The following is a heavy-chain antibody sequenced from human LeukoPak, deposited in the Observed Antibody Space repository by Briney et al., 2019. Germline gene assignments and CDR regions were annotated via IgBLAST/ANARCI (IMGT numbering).Heavy chain of an antibody. CDR1: GYTFTGYY. Sequence: ASVKVSCKASGYTFTGYYMHWVRQATGQGLEWMGWMNPNSGNTGYAQKFQGRVTMTRNTSISTAYMELSSLRSEDTAVYYCARGSNRGYYYDSSGYYYYMDVWGKGTTVTISS. CDR2: MNPNSGNT. D-gene: IGHD3-22*01. J-gene: IGHJ6*03. V-gene: IGHV1-8*02. CDR3: ARGSNRGYYYDSSGYYYYMDV.